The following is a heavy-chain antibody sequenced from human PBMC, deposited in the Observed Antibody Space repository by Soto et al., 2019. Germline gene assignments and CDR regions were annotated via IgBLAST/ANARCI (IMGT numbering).Heavy chain of an antibody. CDR1: GFPFSRYC. CDR3: AKTSGDCSSTSCYVTWGMDV. CDR2: ISYDGSNK. Sequence: PGGPLRLSSVAAGFPFSRYCIHWVRQAPGQGLGWVAVISYDGSNKYYADSVKGRFTISRDNSKNTLYLQMNSLRAEDTAVYYCAKTSGDCSSTSCYVTWGMDVWGQGTTVTVSS. V-gene: IGHV3-30*18. D-gene: IGHD2-2*01. J-gene: IGHJ6*02.